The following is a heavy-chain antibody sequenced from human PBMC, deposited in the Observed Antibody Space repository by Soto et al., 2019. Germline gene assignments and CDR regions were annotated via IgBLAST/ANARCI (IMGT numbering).Heavy chain of an antibody. CDR3: ANRGYSYGFVIY. Sequence: RQAPGQGLEWMGRIIPMLGIANYAQKFQGRVTITADKSTSTAYMELSSLRSEDTAVYDCANRGYSYGFVIYWGQGTLVTVSS. V-gene: IGHV1-69*02. CDR2: IIPMLGIA. J-gene: IGHJ4*02. D-gene: IGHD5-18*01.